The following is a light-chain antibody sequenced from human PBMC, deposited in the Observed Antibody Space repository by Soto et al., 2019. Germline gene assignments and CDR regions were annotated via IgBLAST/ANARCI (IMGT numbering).Light chain of an antibody. J-gene: IGLJ2*01. CDR3: CSYADSSSFRVL. V-gene: IGLV2-11*01. CDR1: SSDVGVYNY. Sequence: QSALTQPRSVSGSPGQSVTISCTGTSSDVGVYNYVSWYLQHPGKAPKLIVYDVTKRPSGVPDRFSGSKSANTASLIISGLQAADEAEYYCCCCSYADSSSFRVLFGGGTQLTV. CDR2: DVT.